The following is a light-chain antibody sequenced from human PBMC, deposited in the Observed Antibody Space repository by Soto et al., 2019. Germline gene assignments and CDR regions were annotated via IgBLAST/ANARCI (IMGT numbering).Light chain of an antibody. V-gene: IGKV3-15*01. CDR3: QQYDNWPFT. J-gene: IGKJ3*01. CDR2: GAS. Sequence: EIVMTQSPATLSVSPGERATLSCRASQSVSSNFAWYQQKRGQAPRLLIYGASTRATGVPARFSGSGSGTEFTLTISSLQSEDFAVYYCQQYDNWPFTFGHGTKVDIK. CDR1: QSVSSN.